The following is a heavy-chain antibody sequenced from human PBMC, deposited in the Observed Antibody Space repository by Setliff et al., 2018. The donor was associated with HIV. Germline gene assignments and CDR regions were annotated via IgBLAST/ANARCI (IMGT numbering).Heavy chain of an antibody. CDR1: GFSVSDKY. Sequence: RLSCAVTGFSVSDKYMSWVRQAPGKGLEWVSTIYSGGTTYYTDSVKGRFSISRDNAKNSLYLQMNSLRAEDTAVYYCARDCRELYTGPVAYYYGMDVWGQGTTVTVSS. CDR3: ARDCRELYTGPVAYYYGMDV. V-gene: IGHV3-66*01. J-gene: IGHJ6*02. D-gene: IGHD3-3*01. CDR2: IYSGGTT.